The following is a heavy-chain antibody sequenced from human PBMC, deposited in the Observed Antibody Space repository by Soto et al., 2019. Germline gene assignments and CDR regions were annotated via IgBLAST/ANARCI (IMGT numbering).Heavy chain of an antibody. CDR2: VFYTGRA. CDR3: ARGGIQLSYAFDY. CDR1: GGSLGSYY. Sequence: QVQLQESGPGLVEASETLSLTCTVSGGSLGSYYWSWIRQPPGKGLEWIGYVFYTGRANYNASLKSRVSISLDTSNYQFSLKLSSVTAADTAVYYCARGGIQLSYAFDYWGQGILVTVSS. D-gene: IGHD5-18*01. J-gene: IGHJ4*02. V-gene: IGHV4-59*01.